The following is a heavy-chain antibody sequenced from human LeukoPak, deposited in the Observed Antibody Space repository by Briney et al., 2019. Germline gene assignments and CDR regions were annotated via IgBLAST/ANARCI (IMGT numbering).Heavy chain of an antibody. V-gene: IGHV4-59*01. Sequence: SETLSLTCTVSGGSISSYYWSWIRQPPGKGLEWIGYIYYSGSTNYNPSLKSRVTISVDTSKNQFSLKLSSVTAADTAVYYCARAFLAPEAGIAVAGPFDYWGQGTLVTVSS. J-gene: IGHJ4*02. D-gene: IGHD6-19*01. CDR3: ARAFLAPEAGIAVAGPFDY. CDR1: GGSISSYY. CDR2: IYYSGST.